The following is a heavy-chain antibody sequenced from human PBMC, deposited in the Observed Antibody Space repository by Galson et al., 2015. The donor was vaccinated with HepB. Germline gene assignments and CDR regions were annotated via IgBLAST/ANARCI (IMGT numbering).Heavy chain of an antibody. CDR3: AKGSLRHGSGFDY. CDR1: GFTFSSYA. J-gene: IGHJ4*02. V-gene: IGHV3-23*01. D-gene: IGHD3-10*01. CDR2: ISGSGGST. Sequence: SLRLSCAASGFTFSSYAMSWVRQAPGKGLEWVSAISGSGGSTYYADSVKGRFTISRDNSKNTLYLQMNSLRAEDTAVYYCAKGSLRHGSGFDYWGQGTLVTVSS.